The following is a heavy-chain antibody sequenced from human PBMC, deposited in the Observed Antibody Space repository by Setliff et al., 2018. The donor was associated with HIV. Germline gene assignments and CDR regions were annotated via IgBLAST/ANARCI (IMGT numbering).Heavy chain of an antibody. D-gene: IGHD2-15*01. CDR3: ARTRSGGSSVYYYYYMDV. J-gene: IGHJ6*03. CDR1: GYTSTSYD. CDR2: MNPDSSNT. Sequence: ASVKVSCKASGYTSTSYDINWVRQATGQGLEWMGWMNPDSSNTGSAQNFQGRLTITWNTSISTAYMELGSLGFDDTAVYFCARTRSGGSSVYYYYYMDVWGQGTAVTVSS. V-gene: IGHV1-8*01.